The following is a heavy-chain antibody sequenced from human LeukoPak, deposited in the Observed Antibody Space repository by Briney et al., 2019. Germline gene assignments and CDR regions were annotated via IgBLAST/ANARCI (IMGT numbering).Heavy chain of an antibody. V-gene: IGHV1-2*02. J-gene: IGHJ4*02. Sequence: ASVKVSCKASGYTFTGYYMHWVRQAPGQGLEWMGWINPNSGGTNYAQKFQGRVTMTRDTSISTAYMELSRLRSDDTAVYYCARAHRGTAAGIGPWGQGTLVTVSS. CDR3: ARAHRGTAAGIGP. D-gene: IGHD6-13*01. CDR2: INPNSGGT. CDR1: GYTFTGYY.